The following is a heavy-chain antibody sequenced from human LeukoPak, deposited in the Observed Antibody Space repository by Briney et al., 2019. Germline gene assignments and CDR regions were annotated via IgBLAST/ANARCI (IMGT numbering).Heavy chain of an antibody. V-gene: IGHV4-39*07. CDR2: IYYSGST. CDR3: ARVAGWGYSGYDYLDY. D-gene: IGHD5-12*01. CDR1: GGSISSSSYY. J-gene: IGHJ4*02. Sequence: SETLSLTCTVSGGSISSSSYYGGWIRQPPGKGLEWIGSIYYSGSTYYNPSLKSRVTISVDTSKNQFSLKLSSVTAADTAVYYCARVAGWGYSGYDYLDYWGQGTLVTVSS.